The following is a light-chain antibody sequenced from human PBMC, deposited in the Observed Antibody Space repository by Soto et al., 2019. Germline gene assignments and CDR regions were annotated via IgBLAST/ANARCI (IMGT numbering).Light chain of an antibody. V-gene: IGLV4-69*01. CDR2: LNSDGSH. CDR1: SGHSSYV. J-gene: IGLJ3*02. CDR3: QTWGTGIPRV. Sequence: QSVLTQSPSASASLGASVKLTCTLSSGHSSYVIAWHQQQPERGPRYLMRLNSDGSHNKGDGIPDRFSGSSSGAERYLTISSLQSDYEADYYCQTWGTGIPRVFGGGTKLTVL.